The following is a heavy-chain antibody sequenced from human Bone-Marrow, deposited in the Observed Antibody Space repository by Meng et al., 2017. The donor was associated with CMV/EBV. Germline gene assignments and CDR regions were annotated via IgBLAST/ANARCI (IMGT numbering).Heavy chain of an antibody. J-gene: IGHJ6*02. CDR3: ARGLVVPAAIFEVGIAARPAADV. Sequence: SVKVSCKASGGTFSSYAISWVRQAPGQGLEWMGGIIPIFGTANYAQKFQGRVTITTDESTSTAYMELSSLRSEDTAVYYCARGLVVPAAIFEVGIAARPAADVWGQGTTVTVYS. CDR2: IIPIFGTA. CDR1: GGTFSSYA. V-gene: IGHV1-69*05. D-gene: IGHD2-2*02.